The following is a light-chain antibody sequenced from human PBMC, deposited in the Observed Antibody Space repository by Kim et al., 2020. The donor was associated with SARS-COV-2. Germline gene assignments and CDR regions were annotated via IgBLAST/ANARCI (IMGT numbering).Light chain of an antibody. CDR3: TTWDSSLNAWV. CDR1: SNNVGNRG. V-gene: IGLV10-54*01. Sequence: TSTLTCTGDSNNVGNRGAAWLQQHQGHPPKLLSYMKNNRPSGISERFSASRSGNTASLTITGLQPEDEADYYCTTWDSSLNAWVFGGGTQLTVL. J-gene: IGLJ2*01. CDR2: MKN.